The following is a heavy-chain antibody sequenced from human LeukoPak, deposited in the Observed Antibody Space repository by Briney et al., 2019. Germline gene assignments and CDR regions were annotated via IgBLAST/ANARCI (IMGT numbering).Heavy chain of an antibody. CDR1: GGSISSSNW. J-gene: IGHJ4*02. Sequence: SETLSLTCAVSGGSISSSNWWSWVRLPPGKGLEWIGEIYHSGSTNYNPSLKSRVTISVDKSKNQFSLKLSSVTAADTAVYYCAREATIFGVVTQYYFDYWGQGTLVTVSS. CDR3: AREATIFGVVTQYYFDY. D-gene: IGHD3-3*01. V-gene: IGHV4-4*02. CDR2: IYHSGST.